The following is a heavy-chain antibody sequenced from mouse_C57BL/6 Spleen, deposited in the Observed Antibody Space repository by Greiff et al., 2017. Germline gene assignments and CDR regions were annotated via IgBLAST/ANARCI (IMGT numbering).Heavy chain of an antibody. Sequence: VQLQQSGPGLVQPSQRLSITCTVSGFSLTDYDVHWVRQSPGKSLEWLGVIWSGGGADCNAAVISRLGISKDNSKGQVFFKMNSLQADDTAIYYCARKLEYAMDYWGQGTSVTVSS. V-gene: IGHV2-2*01. J-gene: IGHJ4*01. CDR1: GFSLTDYD. D-gene: IGHD4-1*01. CDR2: IWSGGGA. CDR3: ARKLEYAMDY.